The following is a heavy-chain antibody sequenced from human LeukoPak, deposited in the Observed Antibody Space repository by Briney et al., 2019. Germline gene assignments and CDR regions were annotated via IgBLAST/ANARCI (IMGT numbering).Heavy chain of an antibody. CDR1: GYTLTELS. CDR2: FDPEDGET. Sequence: ASVKVSCKVSGYTLTELSMHWVRQAPGKGLEWMGGFDPEDGETIYAQKFQGRVTMTRDTSTSTVYMELSSLRSEDTAVYYCARAPEWGDAFDIWGQGTMVTVSS. CDR3: ARAPEWGDAFDI. V-gene: IGHV1-24*01. J-gene: IGHJ3*02. D-gene: IGHD7-27*01.